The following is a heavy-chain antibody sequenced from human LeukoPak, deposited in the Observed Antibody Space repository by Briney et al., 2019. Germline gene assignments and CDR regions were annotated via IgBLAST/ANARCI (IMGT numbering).Heavy chain of an antibody. J-gene: IGHJ1*01. CDR2: IRSKTDGGTT. V-gene: IGHV3-15*01. CDR3: AKHIYGVVSIQQ. D-gene: IGHD3-3*01. CDR1: GFTFRDAW. Sequence: PGGSLRLSCAASGFTFRDAWMTWVRQAPGKGLEWVGRIRSKTDGGTTDYAVSVQGRFTISRDDSKNTLYLQMSSLKTEDTAVYYCAKHIYGVVSIQQWGQGTLVAVSS.